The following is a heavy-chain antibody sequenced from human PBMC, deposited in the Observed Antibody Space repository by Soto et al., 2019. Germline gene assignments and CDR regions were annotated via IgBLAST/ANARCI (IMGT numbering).Heavy chain of an antibody. V-gene: IGHV4-31*03. CDR1: GGSISSGGYY. Sequence: TLSLTCTVSGGSISSGGYYWSWIRQHPGKGLEWIGYIYYSGSTYYNPSLRSRVTISVDTSKNQFSLKLSSVTAADTAVYYCARDGSEGGNYYFDYWGQGTLVTVSS. J-gene: IGHJ4*02. D-gene: IGHD4-4*01. CDR3: ARDGSEGGNYYFDY. CDR2: IYYSGST.